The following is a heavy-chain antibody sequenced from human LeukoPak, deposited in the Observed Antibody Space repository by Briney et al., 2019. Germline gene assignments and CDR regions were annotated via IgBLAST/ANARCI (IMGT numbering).Heavy chain of an antibody. J-gene: IGHJ4*02. D-gene: IGHD3-10*01. CDR1: GFTFSTYS. CDR2: ISSSGSTI. Sequence: GGSLRLSCAASGFTFSTYSMNWVRQAPGKGLEWVSYISSSGSTIYYADSVKGRFTISRDNAKNSLYLQMNSLRAEDTAVYYCARDRLYYYGSGSYNYWGQGTLVTVSS. CDR3: ARDRLYYYGSGSYNY. V-gene: IGHV3-48*04.